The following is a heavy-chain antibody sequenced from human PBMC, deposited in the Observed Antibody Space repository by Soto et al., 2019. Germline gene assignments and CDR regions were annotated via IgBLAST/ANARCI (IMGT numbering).Heavy chain of an antibody. CDR3: AKGGYCGGDCFSLYFDY. D-gene: IGHD2-21*01. Sequence: GGSLRLSCAASGFTFSSYAMNWVRQAPGKGLEWVSSIRGSGSDTYYPDSVKGRFTISRDNSKNTLYLQVNSLRAEDTAVYYCAKGGYCGGDCFSLYFDYWGQGILVTVSS. V-gene: IGHV3-23*01. CDR2: IRGSGSDT. J-gene: IGHJ4*02. CDR1: GFTFSSYA.